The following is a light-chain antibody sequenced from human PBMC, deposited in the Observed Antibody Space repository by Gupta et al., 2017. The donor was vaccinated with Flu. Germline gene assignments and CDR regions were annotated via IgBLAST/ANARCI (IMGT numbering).Light chain of an antibody. V-gene: IGLV1-40*01. CDR1: IGAGYD. Sequence: IGAGYDVQWYHQLPGTAPKLLIYSNTTRPSDVPARFSVSRSGTSASLAISGLQSEDAADYYCQSYDTRLRALVFGGGTKLTVL. CDR2: SNT. CDR3: QSYDTRLRALV. J-gene: IGLJ2*01.